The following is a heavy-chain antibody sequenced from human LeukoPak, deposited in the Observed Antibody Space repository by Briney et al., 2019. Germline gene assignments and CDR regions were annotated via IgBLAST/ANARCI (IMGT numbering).Heavy chain of an antibody. J-gene: IGHJ4*02. Sequence: GGSLRLSCAASGFTVSSNYMSWVRQAQGKGLEWVSVIYSGGSTYCADSVKGRFTISRDNSKNTLYPQMNSLRAEDTAVYYCARDEMGAFDYWGQGTLVTVSS. CDR2: IYSGGST. CDR3: ARDEMGAFDY. V-gene: IGHV3-53*01. D-gene: IGHD1-26*01. CDR1: GFTVSSNY.